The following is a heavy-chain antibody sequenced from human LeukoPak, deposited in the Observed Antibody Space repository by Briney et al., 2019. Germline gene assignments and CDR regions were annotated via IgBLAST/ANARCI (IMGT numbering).Heavy chain of an antibody. CDR3: AKGQRELAAGDYFDY. CDR1: GFTFSSYA. Sequence: PGGSLRLSCSASGFTFSSYAMSWVRQAPGKGLEWVSAISGSGGSTYYADSVKGRFTISRDNSKNTLYLQMNSLRAEDTAVYYCAKGQRELAAGDYFDYWGQGTLVTVSS. V-gene: IGHV3-23*01. D-gene: IGHD1-26*01. J-gene: IGHJ4*02. CDR2: ISGSGGST.